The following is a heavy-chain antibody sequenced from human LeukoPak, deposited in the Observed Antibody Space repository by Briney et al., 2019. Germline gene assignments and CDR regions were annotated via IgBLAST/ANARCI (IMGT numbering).Heavy chain of an antibody. CDR1: GGSISNTYEY. V-gene: IGHV4-39*01. J-gene: IGHJ4*02. Sequence: PAGTLSLTCTVSGGSISNTYEYWGWIRQPPGKGLEWIGTIYYSGSTYYNPSLKSQLTISLDTSKNQFSLKLNSVTAADTAVYYCARRLRDSSGWSLDYWGQGTLVTVSS. CDR2: IYYSGST. CDR3: ARRLRDSSGWSLDY. D-gene: IGHD6-19*01.